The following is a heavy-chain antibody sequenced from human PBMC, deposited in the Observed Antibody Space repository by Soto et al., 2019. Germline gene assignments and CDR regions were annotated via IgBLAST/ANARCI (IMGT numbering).Heavy chain of an antibody. D-gene: IGHD1-7*01. CDR1: GDSIISSEFY. Sequence: XATLSLTCTVSGDSIISSEFYWGWVRQPPGKGLEWIGSIFYLGSSYYNPSLKSRVTMSVDTSKNQFSLRLRSVTAADTALYFCARNSLELRKHNWFDPWGQGIMVTVSS. J-gene: IGHJ5*02. CDR3: ARNSLELRKHNWFDP. CDR2: IFYLGSS. V-gene: IGHV4-39*01.